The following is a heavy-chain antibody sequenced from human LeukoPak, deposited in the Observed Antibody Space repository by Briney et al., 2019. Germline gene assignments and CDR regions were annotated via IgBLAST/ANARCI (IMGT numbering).Heavy chain of an antibody. CDR1: GGTFSSYA. V-gene: IGHV1-69*05. Sequence: SVKVSCKASGGTFSSYAISWVRQAPGQGLEWMGGIIPILGTANYAQKFQGRGTITTYEATSTAYMELSSLRSEDTAVYYCARGHSRTSVNNGWIDYWGRGTGVTVSS. CDR2: IIPILGTA. D-gene: IGHD2-8*01. CDR3: ARGHSRTSVNNGWIDY. J-gene: IGHJ4*02.